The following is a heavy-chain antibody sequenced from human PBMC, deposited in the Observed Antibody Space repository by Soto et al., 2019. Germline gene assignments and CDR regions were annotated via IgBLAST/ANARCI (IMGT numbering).Heavy chain of an antibody. J-gene: IGHJ4*02. Sequence: GGSLRLSCAASGFTFSSYAMSWVRQAPGKGLEWVSAISGSGGGTYYADSVKGRFTISRDNSKNTLYLQMNSLRAEDTAVYYCAKAGQLVPAGYFDYWGQGTLVTVSS. CDR3: AKAGQLVPAGYFDY. D-gene: IGHD6-6*01. V-gene: IGHV3-23*01. CDR2: ISGSGGGT. CDR1: GFTFSSYA.